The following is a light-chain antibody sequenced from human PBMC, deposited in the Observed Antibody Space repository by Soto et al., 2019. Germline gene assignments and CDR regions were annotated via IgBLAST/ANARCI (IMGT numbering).Light chain of an antibody. J-gene: IGKJ4*01. V-gene: IGKV1-27*01. CDR3: QKYNSGLT. Sequence: IQITQSPSSLSASVGDRVTITCRASQGISNYLAWYQHKPGKVPKLMIYAASTLQSGVPSRFSGSGSGTDFTLTISSLQPEDVATYYCQKYNSGLTFGGGTKV. CDR2: AAS. CDR1: QGISNY.